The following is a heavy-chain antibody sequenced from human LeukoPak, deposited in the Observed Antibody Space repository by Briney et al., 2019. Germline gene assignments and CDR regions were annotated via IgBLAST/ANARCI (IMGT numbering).Heavy chain of an antibody. CDR2: ISGSGGNT. Sequence: GGSLRLSCAASGFTFNIYDMTWVRQAPGKGLEWVSTISGSGGNTYHADSVKGRFTISRDNSKNTLYLQMNSLRAEDTAVYYCAKSLAAEAYYYDSSGYLNWGQGILVTVSS. CDR1: GFTFNIYD. V-gene: IGHV3-23*01. CDR3: AKSLAAEAYYYDSSGYLN. D-gene: IGHD3-22*01. J-gene: IGHJ4*02.